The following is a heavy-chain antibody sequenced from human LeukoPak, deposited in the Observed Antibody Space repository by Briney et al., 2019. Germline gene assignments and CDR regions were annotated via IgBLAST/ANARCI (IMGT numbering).Heavy chain of an antibody. Sequence: SETLSLTCTVSGGSISSGSYYWSWIRQPAGKGLEWIGRIYTSGSTNYNPSLKSRVTISLDTPKNQFSLKLSSVTAADTAVYYCANSSDFDYGDYYFDYWGQGALVTISS. J-gene: IGHJ4*02. CDR3: ANSSDFDYGDYYFDY. CDR1: GGSISSGSYY. CDR2: IYTSGST. V-gene: IGHV4-61*02. D-gene: IGHD4-17*01.